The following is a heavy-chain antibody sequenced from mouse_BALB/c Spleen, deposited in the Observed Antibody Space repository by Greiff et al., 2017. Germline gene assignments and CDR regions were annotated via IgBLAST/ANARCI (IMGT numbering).Heavy chain of an antibody. CDR3: NVGYYYGSRGFAY. CDR2: IDPENGDT. Sequence: EVQLQQSGAELVRSGASVKLSCTASGFNIKDYYMHWVKQRPEQGLEWIGWIDPENGDTEYAPKFQGKATMTADTSSNTAYLQLSSLTSEDTAVYYCNVGYYYGSRGFAYWGQGTLVTVSA. V-gene: IGHV14-4*02. D-gene: IGHD1-1*01. CDR1: GFNIKDYY. J-gene: IGHJ3*01.